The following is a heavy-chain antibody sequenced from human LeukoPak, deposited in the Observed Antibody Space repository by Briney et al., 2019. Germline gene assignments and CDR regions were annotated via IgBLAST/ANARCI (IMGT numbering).Heavy chain of an antibody. J-gene: IGHJ5*02. CDR1: GFTVSSNY. V-gene: IGHV3-23*01. Sequence: PGGSLRLSCAASGFTVSSNYMSWVRQAPGKGLEWVSAISGSGGSTYYADSVKGRFTISRDNSKNTLYLQMNSLRAEDTAVYYCAKTLHDIVVVPAAIIVGWFDPWGQGTLVTVSS. CDR2: ISGSGGST. D-gene: IGHD2-2*01. CDR3: AKTLHDIVVVPAAIIVGWFDP.